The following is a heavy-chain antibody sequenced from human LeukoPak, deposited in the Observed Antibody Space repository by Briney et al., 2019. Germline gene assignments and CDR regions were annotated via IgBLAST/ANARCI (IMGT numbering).Heavy chain of an antibody. CDR3: AKDRESGYSYGFGFDY. V-gene: IGHV3-9*01. CDR1: GFTFDDYA. J-gene: IGHJ4*02. Sequence: GGSLRLSCAASGFTFDDYAMHWVRQAPGKGLEWVSGISWNSGSIGYADSVKGRFTISRDNAKNSLYLQMNSLRAEDTALYYCAKDRESGYSYGFGFDYWGQGTLVTVSS. CDR2: ISWNSGSI. D-gene: IGHD5-18*01.